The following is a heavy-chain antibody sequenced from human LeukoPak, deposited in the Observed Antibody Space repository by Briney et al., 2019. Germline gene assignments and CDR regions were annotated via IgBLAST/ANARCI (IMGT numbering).Heavy chain of an antibody. V-gene: IGHV1-18*01. Sequence: ASVKVSCKTSGYTFNSYGISWVRQAPGQGPEWMGWISAYNGNTDYAQKLQDRVTMTTDTSTSTAYMELRSLRSDDTAVYYCARESGYYGSGSYRSDIDYWGQGTPVTVPS. CDR1: GYTFNSYG. CDR2: ISAYNGNT. J-gene: IGHJ4*02. CDR3: ARESGYYGSGSYRSDIDY. D-gene: IGHD3-10*01.